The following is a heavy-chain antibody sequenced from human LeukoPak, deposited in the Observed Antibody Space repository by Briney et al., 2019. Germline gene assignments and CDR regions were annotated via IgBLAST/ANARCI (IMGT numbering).Heavy chain of an antibody. CDR1: GGSISSYY. V-gene: IGHV4-59*06. J-gene: IGHJ4*02. CDR3: ARGFGGSSTSYAYPFGY. D-gene: IGHD2-2*01. Sequence: PSETLSLTCTVSGGSISSYYWSWIRQHPGKGLEWIGYIYYSGSTYYNPSLKSRITISVDTSKNQFSLKLSSVTAADTAVYYCARGFGGSSTSYAYPFGYWGQGTLVTVSS. CDR2: IYYSGST.